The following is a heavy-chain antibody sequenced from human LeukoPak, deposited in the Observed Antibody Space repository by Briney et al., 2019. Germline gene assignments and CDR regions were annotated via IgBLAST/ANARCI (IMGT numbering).Heavy chain of an antibody. CDR3: ARGRISIRYDSSGYSDY. V-gene: IGHV4-4*07. CDR1: GGSISSYY. J-gene: IGHJ4*02. CDR2: IYTSGST. Sequence: SETLSLTCTVSGGSISSYYWSWIRQPAGKGLEWIGRIYTSGSTNYNPSLKSRVTISVDTSKNQFSLKLSSVTAADTAVYYCARGRISIRYDSSGYSDYWGQGTLVTVSS. D-gene: IGHD3-22*01.